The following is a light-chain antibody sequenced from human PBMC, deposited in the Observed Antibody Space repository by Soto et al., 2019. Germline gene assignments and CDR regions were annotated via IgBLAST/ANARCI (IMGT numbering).Light chain of an antibody. CDR1: ENIDSF. V-gene: IGKV3-11*01. CDR3: QQRNNWPPIT. CDR2: DAS. J-gene: IGKJ5*01. Sequence: EIVLTQSPATLSLSPGERANLSCRASENIDSFLAWYQQKPGQSPRLLIYDASNRATGIPTRFSGSGSGTDFTLTISSLVSEDSAVYYCQQRNNWPPITFGQGTRLEIK.